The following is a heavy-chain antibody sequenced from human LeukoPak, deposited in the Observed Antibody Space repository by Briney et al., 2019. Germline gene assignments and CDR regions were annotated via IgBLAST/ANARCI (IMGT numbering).Heavy chain of an antibody. CDR2: ISSDGINK. CDR1: GFTFTFSTYS. J-gene: IGHJ3*02. Sequence: GRSLRLSCAASGFTFTFSTYSMHWVRQAPGKGLEWLAVISSDGINKFYADSVKGRFTISRDNSKTTLFLQMNSLRAEDTAVYYCARPYSFGFVPDAFDIWGQGTLVTVSS. CDR3: ARPYSFGFVPDAFDI. D-gene: IGHD5-18*01. V-gene: IGHV3-30-3*01.